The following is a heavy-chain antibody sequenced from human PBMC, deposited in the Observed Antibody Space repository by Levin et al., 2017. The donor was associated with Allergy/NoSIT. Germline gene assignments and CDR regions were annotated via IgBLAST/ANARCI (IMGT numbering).Heavy chain of an antibody. V-gene: IGHV1-18*01. Sequence: ASVKVSCKASGYTFTSFGISWVRQAPGQGLEWMGWSSAYNGNTNYGQKLQGRVTMTTDTSTNTAYMELRSLRSDDTAVYFCTRDLGEDTTMIFFDFWGQGTLVTVSS. CDR2: SSAYNGNT. J-gene: IGHJ4*02. CDR3: TRDLGEDTTMIFFDF. CDR1: GYTFTSFG. D-gene: IGHD5-18*01.